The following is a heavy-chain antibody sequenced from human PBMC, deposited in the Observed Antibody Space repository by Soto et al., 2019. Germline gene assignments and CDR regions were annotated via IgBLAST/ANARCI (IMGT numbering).Heavy chain of an antibody. CDR1: GVSISRRNW. D-gene: IGHD3-22*01. J-gene: IGHJ4*02. CDR3: ARMDYETTHYFDY. CDR2: IYHTGST. Sequence: QVQLQESGPGLVKPSGTLSLTCAIFGVSISRRNWWSWVRQPPGKGLEWIGEIYHTGSTNYNPSLKSRVTISVDKSNNQFSLNLTSVTAADTAVYYCARMDYETTHYFDYWGQGTLVTVSS. V-gene: IGHV4-4*02.